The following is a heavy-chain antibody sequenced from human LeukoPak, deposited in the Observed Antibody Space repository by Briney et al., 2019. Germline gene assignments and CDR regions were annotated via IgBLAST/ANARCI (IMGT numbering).Heavy chain of an antibody. V-gene: IGHV3-9*01. CDR3: AKDMGSSGVRPVFDY. J-gene: IGHJ4*02. CDR2: ISWNSGSI. Sequence: GGSLRLSCAASGFTFDDYAMHWVRHAPGKGLEWVSGISWNSGSIGYADSVKGRFTISRDNAKNSLYLQMNSLRAEDTALYYCAKDMGSSGVRPVFDYWGQGTLVTVSS. CDR1: GFTFDDYA. D-gene: IGHD6-25*01.